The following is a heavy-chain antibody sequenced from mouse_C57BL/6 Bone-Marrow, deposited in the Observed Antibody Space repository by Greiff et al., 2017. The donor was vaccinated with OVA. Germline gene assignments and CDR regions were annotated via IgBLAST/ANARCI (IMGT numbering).Heavy chain of an antibody. J-gene: IGHJ4*01. CDR2: IWTGGGT. CDR3: ARKSWTAQYYAMDY. Sequence: QVQLQQSGPGLVAPSQSLSITCTVSGFSLTSYAISWVRQPPGKGLEWLGVIWTGGGTNYNSALKSRLSISKDNSKSQVFLKMNSLQTDDTARYYCARKSWTAQYYAMDYWGQGTSVTVSS. V-gene: IGHV2-9-1*01. D-gene: IGHD3-2*02. CDR1: GFSLTSYA.